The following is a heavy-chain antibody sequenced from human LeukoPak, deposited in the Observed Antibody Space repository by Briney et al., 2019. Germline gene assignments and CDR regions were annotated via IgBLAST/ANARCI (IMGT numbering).Heavy chain of an antibody. Sequence: GGSLRLSCAASGFTFNNAWMNWVRQTPGKGLEWVSSIRSSSSYMYYADSVKGRFTISRDNAKNSLYLQMNSLRAEDTAVYFCAKGAGGYYDSSGSGFDYWGQGTLVTVSS. CDR2: IRSSSSYM. J-gene: IGHJ4*02. V-gene: IGHV3-21*01. CDR1: GFTFNNAW. D-gene: IGHD3-22*01. CDR3: AKGAGGYYDSSGSGFDY.